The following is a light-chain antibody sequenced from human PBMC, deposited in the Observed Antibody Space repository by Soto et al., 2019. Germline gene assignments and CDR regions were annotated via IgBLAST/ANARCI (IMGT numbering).Light chain of an antibody. CDR3: QQGYSTPL. CDR2: AAS. Sequence: DIQMTQSPSSLSASVGDRVTITCRASQSISNYLNWYQQKPGKAPKLLIYAASSLQSGVPLRFSGSGSGTDFTLTISSLQPEDFATYYCQQGYSTPLFGGGTKVELK. CDR1: QSISNY. J-gene: IGKJ4*01. V-gene: IGKV1-39*01.